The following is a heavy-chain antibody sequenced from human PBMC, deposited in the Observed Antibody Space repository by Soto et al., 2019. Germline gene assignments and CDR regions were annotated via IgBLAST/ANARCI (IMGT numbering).Heavy chain of an antibody. V-gene: IGHV1-18*01. Sequence: QVQLVQSGDEVKKPGASVKVSCKASGYIFVNYGIAWVRQAPRQGLERMGWISPYTGNTHSASKVQGRLTMTTDTTTSTAYMDLGSLTSDDTAVYYCVMVDNYVTPTPQDVWGQGTTVTVSS. CDR3: VMVDNYVTPTPQDV. CDR1: GYIFVNYG. D-gene: IGHD3-16*01. J-gene: IGHJ6*02. CDR2: ISPYTGNT.